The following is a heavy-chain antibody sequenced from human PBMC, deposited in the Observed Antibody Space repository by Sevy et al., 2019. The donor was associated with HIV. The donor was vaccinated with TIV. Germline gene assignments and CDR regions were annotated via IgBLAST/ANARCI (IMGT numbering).Heavy chain of an antibody. CDR3: AKDSYFDNTLFDY. J-gene: IGHJ4*02. D-gene: IGHD3-22*01. CDR1: GVTISNYA. Sequence: GGSLRLSCATSGVTISNYAMNWVRQAPGKGLEWVSGISGRGGSTYYADSVKGRFTISRDNSKNTLYLQMNSLRAEDTAVYYCAKDSYFDNTLFDYWGQGTLVTVSS. V-gene: IGHV3-23*01. CDR2: ISGRGGST.